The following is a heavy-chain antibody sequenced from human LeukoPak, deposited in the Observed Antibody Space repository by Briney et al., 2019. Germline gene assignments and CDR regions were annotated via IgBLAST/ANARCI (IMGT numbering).Heavy chain of an antibody. CDR3: AKDRDKGNYYFDY. Sequence: PGGSLRLSCAASGFTFSSYGMHWVRQAPGKGLEWVAFIRYDGSDKDYVDSVKGRFTISRDNPKNTLYLQMNSLRAEDTAVYYCAKDRDKGNYYFDYWGQGTLVTVSS. CDR2: IRYDGSDK. J-gene: IGHJ4*02. CDR1: GFTFSSYG. D-gene: IGHD1-7*01. V-gene: IGHV3-30*02.